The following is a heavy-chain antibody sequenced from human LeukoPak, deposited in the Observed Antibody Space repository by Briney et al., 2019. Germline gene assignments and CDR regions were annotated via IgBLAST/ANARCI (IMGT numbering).Heavy chain of an antibody. V-gene: IGHV4-30-4*01. CDR1: GGSISSGDYY. Sequence: SETLSLTCTVSGGSISSGDYYWRWIRQPPGKGLEWIGRIYYSGTTYYNPSLKSRVTISVDTSKNQFSLKLSSVTAADTAVYYCARDLVVGATCAFDIWGQGTMVTVSS. CDR2: IYYSGTT. J-gene: IGHJ3*02. CDR3: ARDLVVGATCAFDI. D-gene: IGHD1-26*01.